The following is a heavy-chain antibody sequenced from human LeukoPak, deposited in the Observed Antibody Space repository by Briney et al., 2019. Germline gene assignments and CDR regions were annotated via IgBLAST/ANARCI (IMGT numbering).Heavy chain of an antibody. CDR3: ARSDFWSPTDYYGMDV. D-gene: IGHD3-3*01. V-gene: IGHV4-4*07. Sequence: PSETLSLTCTVSGGSISSYYWSWIRQPAGKGLEWIGRIYTSGSTNYNPSLKSRVTMSVDTSKNQFSLKLSSVTAADTAVYYCARSDFWSPTDYYGMDVWGQGTTVTVSS. CDR1: GGSISSYY. J-gene: IGHJ6*02. CDR2: IYTSGST.